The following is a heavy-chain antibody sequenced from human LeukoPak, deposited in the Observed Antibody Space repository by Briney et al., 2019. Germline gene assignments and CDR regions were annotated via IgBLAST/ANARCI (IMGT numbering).Heavy chain of an antibody. CDR3: ARDMGGATVFDY. J-gene: IGHJ4*02. Sequence: PSETLSLTCTVSGGSISSYYWSWIRQPPGKGLEWIGYIYYSGSTNYNPSLKSRVTISVDTSKNQFSLKLSSVTAADTAVYYCARDMGGATVFDYWGQGTLVTVSS. CDR1: GGSISSYY. V-gene: IGHV4-59*12. D-gene: IGHD1-26*01. CDR2: IYYSGST.